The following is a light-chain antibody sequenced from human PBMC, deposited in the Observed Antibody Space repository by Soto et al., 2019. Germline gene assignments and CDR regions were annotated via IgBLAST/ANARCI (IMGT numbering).Light chain of an antibody. CDR1: QSVSSY. V-gene: IGKV3-11*01. CDR3: QQRTNWPLT. J-gene: IGKJ4*01. Sequence: VLTQSPATLSLSPGERATLSCRASQSVSSYLAWYQQKPGQAPRLLIYDASNRATGIPARFSGSGSGTDFTLTISSLEPEDFAVYYCQQRTNWPLTFGGGTKVEIK. CDR2: DAS.